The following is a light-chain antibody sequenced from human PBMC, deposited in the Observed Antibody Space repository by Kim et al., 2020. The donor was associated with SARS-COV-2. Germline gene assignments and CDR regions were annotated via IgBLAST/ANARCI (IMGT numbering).Light chain of an antibody. CDR3: SSYTVSNTLV. CDR1: RSDVGYDTY. Sequence: QSVTLSCSVTRSDVGYDTYVSGYKQHPGKAPNFMIYDVSYRPSGVSYRFSGSESGNTASLTISGLQADDEADSYGSSYTVSNTLVFGGGTQLTVL. CDR2: DVS. J-gene: IGLJ3*02. V-gene: IGLV2-14*03.